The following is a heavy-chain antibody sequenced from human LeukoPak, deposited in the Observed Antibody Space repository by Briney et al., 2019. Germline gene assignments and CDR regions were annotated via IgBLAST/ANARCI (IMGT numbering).Heavy chain of an antibody. J-gene: IGHJ4*02. Sequence: GASVKVSCKASGYTSTSYYMHWVRQAPGQGLEWMGIINPSGGSTSYAQKLQGRVTMTTDTSTSTAYMELRSLRSDDTAVYYCARDKSTGSSSWHYPTDYWGQGTLVTVSS. CDR3: ARDKSTGSSSWHYPTDY. CDR2: INPSGGST. CDR1: GYTSTSYY. V-gene: IGHV1-46*01. D-gene: IGHD6-13*01.